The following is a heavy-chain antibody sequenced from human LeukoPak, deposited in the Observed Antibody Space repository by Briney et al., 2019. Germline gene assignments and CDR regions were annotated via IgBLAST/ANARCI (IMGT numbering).Heavy chain of an antibody. CDR3: ARQPGGDNYDSSGIEAFDI. V-gene: IGHV1-2*02. D-gene: IGHD3-22*01. CDR1: GGTFSSYA. J-gene: IGHJ3*02. Sequence: GASVKVSCKASGGTFSSYAISWVRQAPGQGLECMGWINPNSGGTNYAQKFQGRVTMTRDTSISTAYMELSRLRSDDTAVYYCARQPGGDNYDSSGIEAFDIWGQGTMVTVSS. CDR2: INPNSGGT.